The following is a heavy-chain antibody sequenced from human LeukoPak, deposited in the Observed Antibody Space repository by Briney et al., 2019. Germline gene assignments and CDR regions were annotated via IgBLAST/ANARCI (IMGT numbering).Heavy chain of an antibody. D-gene: IGHD4-17*01. CDR1: GGTFSSYA. CDR2: IIPIFGTA. CDR3: ARALDYGDHLYYYYYYMDV. V-gene: IGHV1-69*05. Sequence: GASVKVSCKASGGTFSSYAISWVRQAPGQGLEWMGRIIPIFGTANYAQKFQGRVTITTDESTSTAYMELSSLRSEDTAVYYCARALDYGDHLYYYYYYMDVWGKGTTVTVSS. J-gene: IGHJ6*03.